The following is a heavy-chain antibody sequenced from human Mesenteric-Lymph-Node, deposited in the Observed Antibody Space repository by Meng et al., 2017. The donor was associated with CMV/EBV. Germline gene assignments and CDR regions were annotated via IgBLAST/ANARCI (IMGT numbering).Heavy chain of an antibody. D-gene: IGHD3-22*01. J-gene: IGHJ4*02. CDR2: TYYRSKWSN. CDR1: GDSLSSNSAA. CDR3: ARGDYDSSGSYYFDY. Sequence: SQTLSLTCAVSGDSLSSNSAAWNWFRQSPSRGLEWLGRTYYRSKWSNDYAVSVKSRITINPDTSKNQFSLQLNSVTPEDTAVYYCARGDYDSSGSYYFDYWGQGTLVTVSS. V-gene: IGHV6-1*01.